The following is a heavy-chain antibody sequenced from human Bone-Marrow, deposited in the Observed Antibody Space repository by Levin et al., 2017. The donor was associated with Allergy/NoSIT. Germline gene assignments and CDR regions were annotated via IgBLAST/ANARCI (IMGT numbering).Heavy chain of an antibody. J-gene: IGHJ6*03. CDR2: IYYSGST. CDR1: GGSISSSSYY. V-gene: IGHV4-39*01. CDR3: ARPWSVRGWGIPYYYYYYMDV. Sequence: SETLSLTCTVSGGSISSSSYYWGWIRQPPGKGLEWIGSIYYSGSTYYNPSLKSRVTISVDTSKNQFSLKLSSVTAADTAVYYCARPWSVRGWGIPYYYYYYMDVWGKGTTVTVSS. D-gene: IGHD3-10*01.